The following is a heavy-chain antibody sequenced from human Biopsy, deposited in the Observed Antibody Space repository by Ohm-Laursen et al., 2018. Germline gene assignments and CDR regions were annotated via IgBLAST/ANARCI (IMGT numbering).Heavy chain of an antibody. J-gene: IGHJ5*01. CDR1: GVTLSGYG. V-gene: IGHV3-21*06. CDR2: ISASSSYI. D-gene: IGHD3-10*01. Sequence: SLRLSCTASGVTLSGYGMNWVRRAPGKGLEWVSSISASSSYIYYADSVKGRFTVSRDNTKNTLYLQMNSLRAADTAIYFCATELLPPGVGGPWLDSWGQGTPFTVSS. CDR3: ATELLPPGVGGPWLDS.